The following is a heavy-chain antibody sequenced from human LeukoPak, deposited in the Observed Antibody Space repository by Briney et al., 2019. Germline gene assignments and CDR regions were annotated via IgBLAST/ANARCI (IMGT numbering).Heavy chain of an antibody. V-gene: IGHV3-23*01. CDR1: GFTFSSYA. J-gene: IGHJ4*02. Sequence: GGSLRLSCAASGFTFSSYAMSWVRQAPGKGLKWVSGISGSGGSTYYADTVKGRFTISRDNSQNTVYLQMNSLRAEDTAVYYCGKTTTGYSSGRNPAWPVDYWGQGTLVTVSS. CDR2: ISGSGGST. CDR3: GKTTTGYSSGRNPAWPVDY. D-gene: IGHD6-19*01.